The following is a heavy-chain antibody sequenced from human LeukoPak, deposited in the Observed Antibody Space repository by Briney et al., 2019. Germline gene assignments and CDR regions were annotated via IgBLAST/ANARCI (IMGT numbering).Heavy chain of an antibody. J-gene: IGHJ4*02. CDR1: GGSFSSPNYY. D-gene: IGHD3-3*01. CDR3: AREDYNFL. CDR2: IYTTGFT. Sequence: SQTLSLTCTVSGGSFSSPNYYWSWIRQPAGKGLEWIGRIYTTGFTNYHPSLKSRVTVSIDTPKNQFYLKLTSVTAADTAVYYCAREDYNFLWGQGTLVTVSS. V-gene: IGHV4-61*02.